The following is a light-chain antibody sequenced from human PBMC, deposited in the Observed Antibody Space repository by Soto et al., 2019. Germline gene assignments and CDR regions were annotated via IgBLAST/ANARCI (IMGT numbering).Light chain of an antibody. J-gene: IGKJ4*01. CDR2: GAS. V-gene: IGKV3-20*01. Sequence: EIVLTQSPGTLSLSPGERATLSCRASQSVSSGFLAWYQQKPGQAPRLLIYGASSRATGIPDRFSGGGSGTDFTLTISRLEPEDFAVYYCQQYGRSVTFGGGTKVEIK. CDR1: QSVSSGF. CDR3: QQYGRSVT.